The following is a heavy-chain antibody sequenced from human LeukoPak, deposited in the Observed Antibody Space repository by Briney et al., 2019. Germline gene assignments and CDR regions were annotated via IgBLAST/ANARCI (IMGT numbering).Heavy chain of an antibody. D-gene: IGHD6-13*01. CDR2: ISAYNGNT. J-gene: IGHJ4*01. V-gene: IGHV1-18*01. CDR3: ARDRGMISSLPLDY. Sequence: ASVKVSCKASGYTFTSYGISWVRQAPGQGLEWMGWISAYNGNTNYAQKLQGRVTMTTDTSTSTAYMELRSLRSDDTAVYYCARDRGMISSLPLDYWGHGTLVTVSS. CDR1: GYTFTSYG.